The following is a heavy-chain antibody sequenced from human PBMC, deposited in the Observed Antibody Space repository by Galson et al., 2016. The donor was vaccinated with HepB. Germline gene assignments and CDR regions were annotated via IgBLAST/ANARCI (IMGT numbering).Heavy chain of an antibody. CDR1: GFTFGRYA. J-gene: IGHJ4*02. CDR3: ARFTQEWLDRVYYFDY. Sequence: SLRLSCAAAGFTFGRYAMSWVRQAPGKGLEWVSAISGGGGSTYYAGSVKGRFASSRDRSTNTMYLQMNSLRTDDTAVYYCARFTQEWLDRVYYFDYWGQGTLVTVSS. CDR2: ISGGGGST. V-gene: IGHV3-23*01. D-gene: IGHD6-19*01.